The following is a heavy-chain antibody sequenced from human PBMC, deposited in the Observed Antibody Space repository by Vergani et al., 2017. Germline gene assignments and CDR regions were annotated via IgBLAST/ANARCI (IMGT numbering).Heavy chain of an antibody. V-gene: IGHV3-7*01. CDR2: IKQDGSEK. D-gene: IGHD3-16*02. Sequence: EVQLVESGGGLVQPGGSLRLSCAASGFTFSSYWMSWVRQDPGKGLEWVANIKQDGSEKYYVDSVKGRFTISRDNAKNSLYLQMNSLRAEDTAVYYCARVSSVWGSYRHFDYWGQGTLVTVSS. J-gene: IGHJ4*02. CDR1: GFTFSSYW. CDR3: ARVSSVWGSYRHFDY.